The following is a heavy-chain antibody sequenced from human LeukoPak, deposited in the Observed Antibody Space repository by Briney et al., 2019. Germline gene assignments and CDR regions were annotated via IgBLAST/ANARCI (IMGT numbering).Heavy chain of an antibody. Sequence: GASVKVSCKASGYTFTSYGISWVRQAPGQGLEWMGWISAYNGNTNYAQKLQGRVTMTTDTSTSTAYMELRSLRSDDTAVYYCARSSSWQKPKDWFDPWGQGTLVTVSS. CDR3: ARSSSWQKPKDWFDP. CDR2: ISAYNGNT. D-gene: IGHD6-13*01. V-gene: IGHV1-18*01. CDR1: GYTFTSYG. J-gene: IGHJ5*02.